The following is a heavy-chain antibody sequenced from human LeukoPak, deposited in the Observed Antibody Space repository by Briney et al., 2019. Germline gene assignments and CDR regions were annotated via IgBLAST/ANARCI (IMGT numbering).Heavy chain of an antibody. Sequence: GGSLRLSCAASGFTVSSNYMSWVRQAPGKGLEWVSVIYSGGSTYYADSVKGRFTISRDNAKNTLYLQMSGLRVEDTAVYHCASDSPYYGMDVWGQGTTVTVSS. CDR2: IYSGGST. J-gene: IGHJ6*02. CDR3: ASDSPYYGMDV. V-gene: IGHV3-53*01. CDR1: GFTVSSNY.